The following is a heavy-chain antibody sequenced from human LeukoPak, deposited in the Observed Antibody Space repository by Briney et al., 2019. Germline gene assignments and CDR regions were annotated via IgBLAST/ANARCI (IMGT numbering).Heavy chain of an antibody. J-gene: IGHJ4*02. CDR2: ITGSGATT. V-gene: IGHV3-23*01. Sequence: SGGALRLSCAASGFTFTGHGMNWVRQAPGKGLEWVSGITGSGATTYYADSVKGRFTISKDLSKNTLYMRMSSLRAEDTAVYFCAKRRYDSSGHFDSWGQGTLVTVSS. CDR1: GFTFTGHG. D-gene: IGHD3-22*01. CDR3: AKRRYDSSGHFDS.